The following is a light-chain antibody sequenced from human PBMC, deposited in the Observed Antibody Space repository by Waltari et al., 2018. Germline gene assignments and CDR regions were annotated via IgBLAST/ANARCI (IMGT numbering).Light chain of an antibody. CDR1: SSDVGGDNY. Sequence: QCALTQPAFVAGSPGQSITIPGTGTSSDVGGDNYVSWYQQYPGKAPKLVIYDVSTRPSGASDRFSGSKSGNTASLIISGLQAEDEADYYCSSYTASRHYVFGTGTKVTVL. J-gene: IGLJ1*01. CDR2: DVS. V-gene: IGLV2-14*03. CDR3: SSYTASRHYV.